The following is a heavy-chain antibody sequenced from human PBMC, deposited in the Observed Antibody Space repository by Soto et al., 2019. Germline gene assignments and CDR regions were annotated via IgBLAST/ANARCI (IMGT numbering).Heavy chain of an antibody. V-gene: IGHV3-66*04. D-gene: IGHD6-13*01. CDR2: IYSDGNT. CDR3: ARHVGYYWYFDL. CDR1: GFTVRISY. J-gene: IGHJ2*01. Sequence: EVQLVESGGGLVQPGGSLRLSCAASGFTVRISYMGWVRQAPGKGLEWVSSIYSDGNTYYADSVRGRFTISTDNSKDTLYRQINSLRCDDTAMYYCARHVGYYWYFDLWGRGTLVNVSS.